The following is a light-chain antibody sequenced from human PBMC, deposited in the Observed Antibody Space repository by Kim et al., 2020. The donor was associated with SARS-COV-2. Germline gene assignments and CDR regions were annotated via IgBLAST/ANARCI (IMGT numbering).Light chain of an antibody. CDR1: KCGDES. Sequence: SVAPGQAASITCSGDKCGDESACWYHRKPGQSPVLVIYQDSKRPSGIPERFSGSNSGNTATLTISGTQARDEADYYCQAWDSSTAVFGGGTQLTVL. J-gene: IGLJ2*01. CDR3: QAWDSSTAV. CDR2: QDS. V-gene: IGLV3-1*01.